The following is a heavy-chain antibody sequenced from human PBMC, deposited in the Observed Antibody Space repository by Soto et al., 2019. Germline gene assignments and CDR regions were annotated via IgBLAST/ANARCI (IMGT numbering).Heavy chain of an antibody. J-gene: IGHJ4*02. CDR2: INAGNGNT. CDR1: GYTFTSYL. V-gene: IGHV1-3*01. Sequence: QVQLVQSGAEVKKPGASVKVSCKASGYTFTSYLMHWVRQAPGQTLEWMGWINAGNGNTKYSQKFQGRVTITRDTSASTAYMELSSLRSDDTAVYYCTSLLYSSGWYVFDYWGQGTLVTVSS. D-gene: IGHD6-19*01. CDR3: TSLLYSSGWYVFDY.